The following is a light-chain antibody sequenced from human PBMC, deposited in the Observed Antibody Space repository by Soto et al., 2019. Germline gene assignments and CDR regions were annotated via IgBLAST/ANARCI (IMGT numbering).Light chain of an antibody. CDR1: QSVSSY. CDR2: DAS. Sequence: PVGGETLSCRASQSVSSYLAWYQQKPGQAPRLLIYDASNGATGIPARFSGSGSGTDFTLTISRLEPEDFAVYYCQQYGNSPSTFGQGTKVDIK. V-gene: IGKV3-11*01. J-gene: IGKJ1*01. CDR3: QQYGNSPST.